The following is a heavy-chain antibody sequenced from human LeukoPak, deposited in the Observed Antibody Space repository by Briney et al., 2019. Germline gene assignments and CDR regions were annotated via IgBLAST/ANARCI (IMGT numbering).Heavy chain of an antibody. V-gene: IGHV4-59*08. CDR1: GGSISSYY. CDR2: IYYSGST. D-gene: IGHD1-1*01. J-gene: IGHJ4*02. CDR3: ARGTGVGRLDY. Sequence: PSETLSLTCTVSGGSISSYYWSWVRQPPGKGLEWIGYIYYSGSTNYNPSLKSRVTISVDTSKNQFSLKLSSVTAADTAVYYCARGTGVGRLDYWGQGTLVTVSS.